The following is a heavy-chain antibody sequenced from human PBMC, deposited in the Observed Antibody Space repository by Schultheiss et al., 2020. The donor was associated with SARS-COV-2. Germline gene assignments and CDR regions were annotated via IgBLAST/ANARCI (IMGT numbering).Heavy chain of an antibody. D-gene: IGHD6-6*01. J-gene: IGHJ4*02. CDR2: IIPIFGTA. V-gene: IGHV1-69*13. CDR3: AIAYSSSSGSFDY. CDR1: GGTFSSYA. Sequence: SVKVSCKASGGTFSSYAISWVRQAPGQGLEWMGGIIPIFGTANYAQKFQGRVTITADESTSTAYMELSSLRSEDTAVYYCAIAYSSSSGSFDYWGQGTLVTVSS.